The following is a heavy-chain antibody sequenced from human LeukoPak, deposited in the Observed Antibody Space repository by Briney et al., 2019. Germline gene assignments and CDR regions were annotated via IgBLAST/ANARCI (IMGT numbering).Heavy chain of an antibody. CDR2: IYYSGST. CDR1: GGSIISYY. CDR3: ARDNGSGSCFDY. J-gene: IGHJ4*02. V-gene: IGHV4-39*07. Sequence: SETLSLTCTVSGGSIISYYWGWIRQPPGKGLEWIGSIYYSGSTYYNPSLKSRVTISVDTSKNQFSLKLSSVTAADTAVYYCARDNGSGSCFDYWGQGTLVTVSS. D-gene: IGHD3-10*01.